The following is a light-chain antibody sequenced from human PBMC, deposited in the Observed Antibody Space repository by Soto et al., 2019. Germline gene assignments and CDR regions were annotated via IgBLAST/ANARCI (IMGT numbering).Light chain of an antibody. CDR1: RFNIGSNF. J-gene: IGLJ7*01. CDR2: RND. Sequence: QSVLTQPPSVSGTPGQRVIISCSGSRFNIGSNFVYWYQQFPGTAPKLLIYRNDQRPSGVPLRFSGSKSGNSASLAISGLRSEDEADYYCATWDDGLSGAVFGGGTQLTVL. V-gene: IGLV1-47*01. CDR3: ATWDDGLSGAV.